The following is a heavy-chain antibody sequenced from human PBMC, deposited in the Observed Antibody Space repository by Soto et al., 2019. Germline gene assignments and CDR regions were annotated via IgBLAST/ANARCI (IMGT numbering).Heavy chain of an antibody. CDR3: ASLVREWRATNDY. V-gene: IGHV3-48*01. CDR2: ISSSSSTI. J-gene: IGHJ4*02. Sequence: EVQLVESGGGLVQPGGSLRLSCAASGFTFSSYSMNWVRQAPGKGLEWVSYISSSSSTIYYADSVKGRFTISRDNAKNSRYLQMNSLRAEDTAVYYCASLVREWRATNDYWGQGTLVTVSS. D-gene: IGHD3-3*01. CDR1: GFTFSSYS.